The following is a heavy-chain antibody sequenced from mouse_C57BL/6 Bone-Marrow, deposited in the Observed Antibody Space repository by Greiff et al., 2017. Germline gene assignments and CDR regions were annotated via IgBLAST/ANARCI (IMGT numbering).Heavy chain of an antibody. J-gene: IGHJ2*01. D-gene: IGHD1-1*01. V-gene: IGHV1-42*01. CDR1: GYSFTGYY. CDR2: INPSTGGT. Sequence: VQLQQSGPELVKPGASVKISCKASGYSFTGYYMNWVKQSPEKSLEWIGEINPSTGGTTYNQKFKAKATLTVDKSSSTAYMQLKSLTSEDSAVYYCARPRYYYGSSLGYWGQGTTLTVSS. CDR3: ARPRYYYGSSLGY.